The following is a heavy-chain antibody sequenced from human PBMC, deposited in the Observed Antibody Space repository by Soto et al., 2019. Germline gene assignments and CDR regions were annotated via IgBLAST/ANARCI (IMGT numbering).Heavy chain of an antibody. CDR3: ASGYCSSNSCYVTDAFVI. J-gene: IGHJ3*02. CDR2: ISSNGGST. D-gene: IGHD2-2*01. V-gene: IGHV3-64*01. CDR1: GFTFSSYA. Sequence: EVQLVESGGGLVQPGGSLRLSCAASGFTFSSYAMHWVRQAPGKGLEYVSAISSNGGSTYYANSVKGKFTISRDNSKNTLYLQMGSLRAEDMAVYYCASGYCSSNSCYVTDAFVIWGQGTMVTVSS.